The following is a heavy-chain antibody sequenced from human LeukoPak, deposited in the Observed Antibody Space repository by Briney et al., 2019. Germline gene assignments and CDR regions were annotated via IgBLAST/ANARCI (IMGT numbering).Heavy chain of an antibody. CDR2: FDPEDGET. CDR1: GYTLTELS. J-gene: IGHJ4*02. CDR3: TRGPPNWGFDY. Sequence: ASVKVSCKVSGYTLTELSMHWVRQAPGKGLEWMGGFDPEDGETIYAQKFQGRVTMTRDTSIGTAYMELSSLRSEDTAVYYCTRGPPNWGFDYWGQGTLVTVSS. D-gene: IGHD7-27*01. V-gene: IGHV1-24*01.